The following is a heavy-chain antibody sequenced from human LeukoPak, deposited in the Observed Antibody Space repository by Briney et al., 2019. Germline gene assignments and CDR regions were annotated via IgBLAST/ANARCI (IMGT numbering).Heavy chain of an antibody. D-gene: IGHD3-3*01. V-gene: IGHV1-46*01. CDR3: ARDRVNFWSYYYYYGMDV. CDR2: INPSGGST. Sequence: ASVKVSCKASGYTFTSYYMHWVRQAPGQELEWMGIINPSGGSTSYAQKFQGRVTMTRDTSTSTVYMELSSLRSEDTAVYYCARDRVNFWSYYYYYGMDVWGQGTTVTVSS. J-gene: IGHJ6*02. CDR1: GYTFTSYY.